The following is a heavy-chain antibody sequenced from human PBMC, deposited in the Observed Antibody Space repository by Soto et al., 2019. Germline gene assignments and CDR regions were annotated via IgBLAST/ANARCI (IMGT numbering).Heavy chain of an antibody. CDR2: ISGSGGST. J-gene: IGHJ4*02. V-gene: IGHV3-23*01. D-gene: IGHD5-18*01. CDR1: GFTFSSYA. CDR3: AKDRGYSYGWDYFDY. Sequence: EVQLLESGGGLVQPGGSLRLSCAASGFTFSSYAMSWVRQAPGKGLEWVSAISGSGGSTYYADSVKGRFTISRDNSKNALYLQMNSLRAEDTAVYYCAKDRGYSYGWDYFDYWGQGTLVTVSS.